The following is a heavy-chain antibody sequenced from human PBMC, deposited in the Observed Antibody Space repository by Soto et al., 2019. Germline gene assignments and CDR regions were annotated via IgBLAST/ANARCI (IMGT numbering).Heavy chain of an antibody. V-gene: IGHV4-4*02. CDR2: TYHSGTF. Sequence: QVRLQESGPGLVEPSGTLSLTCAVSGVSVGSSSCWSWVRQAPGKGLERFGETYHSGTFNYNPSLGSRAAASVEKSRNQVSTNRKSVTAEDTAVYYCVRSEPAATWQYSGMDVWGQGTTVTVSS. CDR3: VRSEPAATWQYSGMDV. CDR1: GVSVGSSSC. J-gene: IGHJ6*02. D-gene: IGHD2-15*01.